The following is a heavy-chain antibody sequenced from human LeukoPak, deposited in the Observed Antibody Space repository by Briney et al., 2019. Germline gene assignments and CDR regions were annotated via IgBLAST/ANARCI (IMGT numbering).Heavy chain of an antibody. CDR1: GYSFTSYW. V-gene: IGHV5-51*01. D-gene: IGHD1-26*01. CDR2: IYPGDSDT. CDR3: ARSPYSGSYYYYYGMDV. J-gene: IGHJ6*02. Sequence: GESLKISCKGSGYSFTSYWIGWVRQMPGKGLEWMGIIYPGDSDTRYSPSFQGQVTISADKSISTAYPQWSSLKASDTAMYYCARSPYSGSYYYYYGMDVWGQGTTVTVSS.